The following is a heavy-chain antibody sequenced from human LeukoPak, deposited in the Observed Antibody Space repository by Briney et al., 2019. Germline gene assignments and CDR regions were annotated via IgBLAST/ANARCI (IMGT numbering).Heavy chain of an antibody. CDR2: IGTAGDT. CDR3: ARSRSYYYDSSGQPFDY. CDR1: GFTLSSYD. D-gene: IGHD3-22*01. Sequence: GGSLRLSCVASGFTLSSYDMHWVRQATGKGLEWVSAIGTAGDTYYPGSVKGRFTISRENAKNSLYLQMNSLRAGDTAVYYCARSRSYYYDSSGQPFDYWGQGTLVTVSS. V-gene: IGHV3-13*01. J-gene: IGHJ4*02.